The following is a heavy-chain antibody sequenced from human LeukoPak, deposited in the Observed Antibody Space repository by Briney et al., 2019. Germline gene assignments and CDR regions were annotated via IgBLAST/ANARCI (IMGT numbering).Heavy chain of an antibody. CDR2: IKQDGSEK. CDR3: ATNGMDTTMDLDY. J-gene: IGHJ4*02. V-gene: IGHV3-7*01. D-gene: IGHD5-18*01. CDR1: GFTFSSYW. Sequence: QPGGSLRHSCAASGFTFSSYWMSWVRQAPGKGLEWVANIKQDGSEKYYVDSVKGRFTISRDNAKNSLYLQMNSLRAEDTAVYYCATNGMDTTMDLDYWGQGTLVTVSS.